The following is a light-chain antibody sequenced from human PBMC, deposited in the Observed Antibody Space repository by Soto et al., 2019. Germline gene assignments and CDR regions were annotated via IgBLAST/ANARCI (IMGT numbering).Light chain of an antibody. Sequence: EIVLTQSPATLSLSPGERATLSCRASQSVNSYLAWYQQKPGQAPRLLIYDASNRATGIPARFSGSGSETDFPLTISRLEPKDFAVYCCQQGGTFGQGTRLEI. CDR1: QSVNSY. CDR2: DAS. V-gene: IGKV3-11*01. CDR3: QQGGT. J-gene: IGKJ5*01.